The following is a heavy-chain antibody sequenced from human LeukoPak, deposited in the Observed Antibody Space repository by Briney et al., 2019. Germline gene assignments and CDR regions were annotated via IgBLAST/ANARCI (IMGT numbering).Heavy chain of an antibody. D-gene: IGHD3-22*01. J-gene: IGHJ3*02. CDR1: GGSISSYY. CDR3: ARDRAEWQYYFDTSGDYYVGDSFDI. V-gene: IGHV4-59*12. Sequence: SETLSLTCTVSGGSISSYYWSWIRQPPGKGLECIGYIYYSGSTNYNPSLKSGVTISVDTSKNQFSLKLSSVTAADTAVYYCARDRAEWQYYFDTSGDYYVGDSFDIWGQGTMVTVSS. CDR2: IYYSGST.